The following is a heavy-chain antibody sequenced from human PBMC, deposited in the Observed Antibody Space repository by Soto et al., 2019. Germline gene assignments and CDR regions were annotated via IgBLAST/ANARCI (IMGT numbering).Heavy chain of an antibody. CDR3: PRRGLSSWSTFRYYYSVMDV. D-gene: IGHD6-6*01. CDR2: MNPNSGNT. Sequence: QVQLVESGAEVKKPGASVKVSCKASGYTFTSYDINWVRQATGQGLEWMGWMNPNSGNTGYAQKFQGRVTMTRTTPISSAYLGLSSVRSEHRAVYYCPRRGLSSWSTFRYYYSVMDVRGQGTTVTVSS. J-gene: IGHJ6*02. V-gene: IGHV1-8*01. CDR1: GYTFTSYD.